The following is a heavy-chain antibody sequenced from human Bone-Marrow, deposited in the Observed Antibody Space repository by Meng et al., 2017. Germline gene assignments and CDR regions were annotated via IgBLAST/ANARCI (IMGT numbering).Heavy chain of an antibody. D-gene: IGHD5-18*01. CDR3: ARGRKSTAGWIQLWKLAY. V-gene: IGHV4-34*01. CDR2: INHSGST. J-gene: IGHJ4*02. CDR1: GGSLGGYY. Sequence: QLQLQQGRAGLFKPSETLSLTGAVNGGSLGGYYWSGIPQPPGKGLEWIGEINHSGSTNYNPSLKSRVTISVDTSKNQFSLKLSSVTAADTAVYYCARGRKSTAGWIQLWKLAYWGQGTLVTVSS.